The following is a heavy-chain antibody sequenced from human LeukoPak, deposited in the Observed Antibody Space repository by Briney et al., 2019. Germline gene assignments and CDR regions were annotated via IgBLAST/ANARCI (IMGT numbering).Heavy chain of an antibody. Sequence: GGSLRLSCAASGFTFSSYGMHWVRQAPGKGLEWVAVIWYDGSNKYYGDSVKGRFTISRDNSKNTLYLYMNSLRADDTAVYYCAKDSAFFGSSGDLDYWGQGTLVTVSS. CDR3: AKDSAFFGSSGDLDY. D-gene: IGHD6-19*01. V-gene: IGHV3-30*02. CDR2: IWYDGSNK. J-gene: IGHJ4*02. CDR1: GFTFSSYG.